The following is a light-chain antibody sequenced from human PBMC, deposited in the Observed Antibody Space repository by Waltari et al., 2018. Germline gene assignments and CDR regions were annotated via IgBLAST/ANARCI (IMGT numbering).Light chain of an antibody. J-gene: IGLJ2*01. CDR2: GNS. Sequence: QSVLTQPPSVSGAPGQRVTISCTGSSSHIGAGYDVHWYQQLPGTAPKLLIYGNSNRPSGVPXRFSGSKSGTSASLAITGLQAEDEADYYCQSYDSSLSGVVFGGGTKLTVL. CDR3: QSYDSSLSGVV. CDR1: SSHIGAGYD. V-gene: IGLV1-40*01.